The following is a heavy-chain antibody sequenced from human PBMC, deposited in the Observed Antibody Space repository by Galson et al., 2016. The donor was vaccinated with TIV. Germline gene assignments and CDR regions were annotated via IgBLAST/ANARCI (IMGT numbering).Heavy chain of an antibody. Sequence: SVKVSCKATGYTFTSFGIAWVRQAPGQGLEWMGWISGYNGKTYYAQKFQDRVTMTTDTSTNTAYMELRSLRSDDTAVHYCTRDRSIAAPRDMDVWGQGTAVTVSS. CDR1: GYTFTSFG. D-gene: IGHD6-6*01. CDR2: ISGYNGKT. J-gene: IGHJ6*02. CDR3: TRDRSIAAPRDMDV. V-gene: IGHV1-18*01.